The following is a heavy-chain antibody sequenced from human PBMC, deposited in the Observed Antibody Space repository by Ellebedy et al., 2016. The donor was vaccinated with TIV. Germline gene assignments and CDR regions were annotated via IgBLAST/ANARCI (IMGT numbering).Heavy chain of an antibody. CDR2: INQRGST. V-gene: IGHV4-34*01. CDR3: ARGLAGHASLPYYFDY. Sequence: SETLSLTCAVYGGSFSGYFWSWIRQPPGKGLEWIGEINQRGSTNYIPSLKSRVAISVDTSKNQFSLKLRSVTAADTAVYYCARGLAGHASLPYYFDYWGQGALVTVSS. J-gene: IGHJ4*02. CDR1: GGSFSGYF. D-gene: IGHD2-8*01.